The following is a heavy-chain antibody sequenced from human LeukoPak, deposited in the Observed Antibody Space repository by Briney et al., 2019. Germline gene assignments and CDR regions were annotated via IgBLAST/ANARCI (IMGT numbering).Heavy chain of an antibody. J-gene: IGHJ6*03. V-gene: IGHV4-34*01. CDR3: ARHVGKWLRSGNHYYYYMDV. Sequence: SEALSLTCAVYGGSFSGYYWSWIRQPPGKGLEWIGEINHSGSTNYNPSLKSRVTISVDTSKNQFSLKLSSVTAADTAVYYCARHVGKWLRSGNHYYYYMDVWGKGTTVTISS. D-gene: IGHD5-12*01. CDR2: INHSGST. CDR1: GGSFSGYY.